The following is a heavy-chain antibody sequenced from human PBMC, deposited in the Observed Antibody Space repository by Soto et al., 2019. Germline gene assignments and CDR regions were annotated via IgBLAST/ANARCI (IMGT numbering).Heavy chain of an antibody. Sequence: GGSLRLSCAASGFTFSSYAMHWVRQAPGKGLEWVAVISYDGSSKYYADSVKGRFTISRDNSKNTLYLQMNSLRAEDTAVYYCARDLEAGLGAYYLDYWGQGT. CDR2: ISYDGSSK. D-gene: IGHD3-10*01. J-gene: IGHJ4*02. V-gene: IGHV3-30-3*01. CDR1: GFTFSSYA. CDR3: ARDLEAGLGAYYLDY.